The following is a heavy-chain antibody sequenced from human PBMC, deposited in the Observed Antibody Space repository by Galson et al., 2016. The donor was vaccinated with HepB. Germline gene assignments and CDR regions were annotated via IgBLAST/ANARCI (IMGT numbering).Heavy chain of an antibody. CDR2: INPNSGGT. D-gene: IGHD6-19*01. V-gene: IGHV1-2*06. Sequence: SVKVSCKASGYTFTDYYMHWVRQAPGQGLEWMGRINPNSGGTNYAQSSQGRVTMTRDTSISTAYMEVSSLRYDDTAVYYCARDSYTSGWAIRSVTVSYWGQGTMVTVSS. CDR3: ARDSYTSGWAIRSVTVSY. J-gene: IGHJ4*02. CDR1: GYTFTDYY.